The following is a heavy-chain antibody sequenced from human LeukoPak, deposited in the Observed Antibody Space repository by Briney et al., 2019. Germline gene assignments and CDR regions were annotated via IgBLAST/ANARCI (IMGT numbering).Heavy chain of an antibody. D-gene: IGHD4-17*01. CDR2: IYYSGIT. Sequence: PSETLSLTCTVSGGSISSYYWSWIRQPPGKGLEWIGYIYYSGITNYNPSLKSRVTISVDTSKNQFSLKLSSVTAADTAVYYCAAKLTTVKAFDIWGQGTLVTVSS. CDR3: AAKLTTVKAFDI. V-gene: IGHV4-59*01. J-gene: IGHJ3*02. CDR1: GGSISSYY.